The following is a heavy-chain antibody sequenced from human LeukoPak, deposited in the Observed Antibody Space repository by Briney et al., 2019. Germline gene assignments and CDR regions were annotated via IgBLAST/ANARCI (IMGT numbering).Heavy chain of an antibody. CDR1: GFTFNIYW. J-gene: IGHJ4*02. CDR3: AKSSYYDTSGSYREYYFDY. CDR2: IKEDGSEK. Sequence: GGSLRLSCAASGFTFNIYWMSWVRQAPGKGLEWVANIKEDGSEKYYVDSVKGRFTISRDNSKNTLYLQMNSLRAEDTALYYCAKSSYYDTSGSYREYYFDYWGQGALVTVSS. D-gene: IGHD3-22*01. V-gene: IGHV3-7*03.